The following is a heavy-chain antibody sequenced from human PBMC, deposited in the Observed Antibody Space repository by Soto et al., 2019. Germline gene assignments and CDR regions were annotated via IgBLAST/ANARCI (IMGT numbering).Heavy chain of an antibody. CDR1: GFTFSSYE. CDR3: AKDLSGDSFGRAPPEYFHH. V-gene: IGHV3-23*01. Sequence: PGGSLRLSCAASGFTFSSYEMNWVRQAPGRGLEWVSAMSGSGRTTYYADSVKGRFTISRDNSRNTLNLQMNSLRAEDTAVYYCAKDLSGDSFGRAPPEYFHHWGQGTLVTVSS. D-gene: IGHD2-15*01. J-gene: IGHJ1*01. CDR2: MSGSGRTT.